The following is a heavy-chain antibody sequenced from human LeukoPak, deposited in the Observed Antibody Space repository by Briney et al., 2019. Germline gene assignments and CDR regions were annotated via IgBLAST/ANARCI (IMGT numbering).Heavy chain of an antibody. CDR3: ARSGGYYGSGYYYYGMDV. CDR1: GGSISSYY. Sequence: SETLSLTCTVSGGSISSYYWGWIRQPPGKGLEWIGSIYYSGSTYYNPSLKSRVTISVDTSKNQFSLKLSSVTAADTAVYYCARSGGYYGSGYYYYGMDVWGQGTTVTVSS. CDR2: IYYSGST. V-gene: IGHV4-39*01. J-gene: IGHJ6*02. D-gene: IGHD3-10*01.